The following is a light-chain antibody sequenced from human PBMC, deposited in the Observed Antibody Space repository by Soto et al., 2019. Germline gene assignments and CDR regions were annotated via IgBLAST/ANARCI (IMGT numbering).Light chain of an antibody. CDR1: SSDVGGYNY. Sequence: QSALTQPASVSGSPGQSITISCTGTSSDVGGYNYVSWYQHHPGKAPKLMIYEVSNRPSGVSNRFSGSKSGNTASLTISGLQAEDEADYYCSSYTSSSTRGVGGVNKVTGL. V-gene: IGLV2-14*01. CDR3: SSYTSSSTRG. J-gene: IGLJ2*01. CDR2: EVS.